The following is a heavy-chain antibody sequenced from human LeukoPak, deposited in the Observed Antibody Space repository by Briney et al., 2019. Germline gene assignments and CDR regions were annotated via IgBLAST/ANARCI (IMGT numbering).Heavy chain of an antibody. Sequence: GGSLRLSCAASGFTFSSYAMHWVRQAPGKGLEWVAVISYDGSNKYYADSVKGRFTISRDNSKNTLYLQMNSLRAEDTAVYYCASRYYDILTGYYGLDYWGQGTLVTVSS. CDR2: ISYDGSNK. V-gene: IGHV3-30-3*01. D-gene: IGHD3-9*01. J-gene: IGHJ4*02. CDR3: ASRYYDILTGYYGLDY. CDR1: GFTFSSYA.